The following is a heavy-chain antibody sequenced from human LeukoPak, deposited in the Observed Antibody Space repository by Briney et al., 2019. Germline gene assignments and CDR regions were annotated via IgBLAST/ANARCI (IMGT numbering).Heavy chain of an antibody. CDR1: GGSFSVFF. V-gene: IGHV4-34*01. J-gene: IGHJ6*03. CDR2: VGNSGTA. Sequence: PSETLSLTCAVSGGSFSVFFWRWIRQPPGRGLEWIGNVGNSGTAYYNPSLKSRVTVSADPSKTQFSLKLSSVTAADTAVYYCASTRYKPGYSSSWSYARGYYYYYYMDVWGKGTTVTTSS. CDR3: ASTRYKPGYSSSWSYARGYYYYYYMDV. D-gene: IGHD6-13*01.